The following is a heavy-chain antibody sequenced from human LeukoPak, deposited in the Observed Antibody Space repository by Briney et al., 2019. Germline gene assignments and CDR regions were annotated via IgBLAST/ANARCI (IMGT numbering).Heavy chain of an antibody. J-gene: IGHJ4*02. Sequence: PSEALSLTCTVSGGSITNTDCYWGWIRQPPGKGLEWLASIYYSGSTYYSPSLKSRLTISLDTSKNQFSLKLTSVTAADTAVYYCPRQVYGSNWSRHFGSWGQGTLVTVSS. CDR2: IYYSGST. D-gene: IGHD4-11*01. CDR3: PRQVYGSNWSRHFGS. V-gene: IGHV4-39*01. CDR1: GGSITNTDCY.